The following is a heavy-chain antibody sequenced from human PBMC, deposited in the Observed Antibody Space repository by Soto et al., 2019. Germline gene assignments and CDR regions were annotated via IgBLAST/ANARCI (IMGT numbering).Heavy chain of an antibody. J-gene: IGHJ6*04. CDR1: GFTCSRYG. CDR2: ISSSSSYI. CDR3: ARIGSG. D-gene: IGHD2-15*01. V-gene: IGHV3-21*01. Sequence: GGSLRVACGAGGFTCSRYGMNWVRQAPGKGLEWVSSISSSSSYIYYADSVKGRFTISRDNAKNSLYLQMNSLRAEDTAVYYYARIGSGWGKGTTVTVSS.